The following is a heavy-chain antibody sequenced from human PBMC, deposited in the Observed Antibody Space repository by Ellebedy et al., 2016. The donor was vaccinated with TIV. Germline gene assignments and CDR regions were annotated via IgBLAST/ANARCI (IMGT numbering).Heavy chain of an antibody. CDR1: GFTFSTYA. Sequence: GESLKISXAASGFTFSTYAMAWVRQAPGKGLEWVSTFSRSGATVYADSVKGRFTISRDNSKNTLYLQMNSLRVEDTAVYYCANIWYGRSIDAFDIWGQGTRVIVSS. CDR2: FSRSGAT. D-gene: IGHD1-14*01. CDR3: ANIWYGRSIDAFDI. J-gene: IGHJ3*02. V-gene: IGHV3-23*01.